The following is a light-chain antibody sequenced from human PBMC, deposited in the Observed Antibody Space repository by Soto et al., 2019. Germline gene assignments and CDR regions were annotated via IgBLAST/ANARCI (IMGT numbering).Light chain of an antibody. CDR2: NND. V-gene: IGLV1-44*01. Sequence: QAVVTQPPSASGTPGQRVTISCSGSGSNIGSNTVNWYQHLPGTAPKVLIYNNDQRPSGVPDRFSGSKSGTSASLAISGLRSEDEADYYCAAWDDSLGGQGIFGGGTKVTVL. J-gene: IGLJ2*01. CDR1: GSNIGSNT. CDR3: AAWDDSLGGQGI.